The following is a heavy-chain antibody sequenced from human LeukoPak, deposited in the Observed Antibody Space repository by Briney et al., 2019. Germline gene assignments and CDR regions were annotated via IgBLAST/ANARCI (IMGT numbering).Heavy chain of an antibody. Sequence: GASLQIPCKGSGYSFTSYWIGWVRQMPGKGLEWKGIIYPGDSDTRYSPSFQGQVTISADKSISTAYLQWSSLKASDTAMYYCARLKPLRTPRGWFDPWGQGTLVTVSS. CDR1: GYSFTSYW. CDR3: ARLKPLRTPRGWFDP. CDR2: IYPGDSDT. V-gene: IGHV5-51*01. J-gene: IGHJ5*02. D-gene: IGHD5-12*01.